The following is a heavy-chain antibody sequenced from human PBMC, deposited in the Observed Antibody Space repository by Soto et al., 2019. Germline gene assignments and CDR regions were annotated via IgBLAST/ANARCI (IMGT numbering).Heavy chain of an antibody. Sequence: QVQLQQWGAGLLKPSETLSLTCAVYGGSFSGYFWSWIRQPPGKGLEWIGEINHSGGTNHNPSLKGRITVALDTSKNQFSLKLTSVTAADTAVYYCARRRVVLHQFDYWGQGTLVTVSS. J-gene: IGHJ4*02. CDR2: INHSGGT. CDR1: GGSFSGYF. D-gene: IGHD2-8*01. CDR3: ARRRVVLHQFDY. V-gene: IGHV4-34*02.